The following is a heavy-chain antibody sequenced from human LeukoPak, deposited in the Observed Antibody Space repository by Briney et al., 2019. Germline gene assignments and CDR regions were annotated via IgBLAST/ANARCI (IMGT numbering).Heavy chain of an antibody. J-gene: IGHJ4*02. CDR3: ATVFKGSSLQDY. D-gene: IGHD3-10*01. CDR1: GFTITNNW. V-gene: IGHV3-74*03. CDR2: IKMDKRSA. Sequence: GGSLRLSCTVSGFTITNNWMYWVRQAPGRGLVWVSRIKMDKRSAVYADSVKGRFIISRDNAKNTVYLQMNSLRADDTAVYYCATVFKGSSLQDYWGQGTLVTVSS.